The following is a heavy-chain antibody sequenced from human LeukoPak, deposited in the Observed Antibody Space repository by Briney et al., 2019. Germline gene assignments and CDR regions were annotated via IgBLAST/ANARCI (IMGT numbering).Heavy chain of an antibody. Sequence: PGGSLRLSCAASGFTFSRYWMSWVRQAPGKGLEWVAVISYDGSNKYYADSVKGRFTISRDNSKNTLYLQMNSLRAEDTAVYYCARAPELPTRPYYDSSGKAPGYGMDVWGQGTTVTVSS. CDR2: ISYDGSNK. V-gene: IGHV3-30-3*01. J-gene: IGHJ6*02. D-gene: IGHD3-22*01. CDR1: GFTFSRYW. CDR3: ARAPELPTRPYYDSSGKAPGYGMDV.